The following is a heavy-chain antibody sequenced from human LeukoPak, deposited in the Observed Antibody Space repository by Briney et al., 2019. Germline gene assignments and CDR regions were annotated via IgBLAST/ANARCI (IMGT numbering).Heavy chain of an antibody. Sequence: SETLSLTCTVSGGSISSGDYYWSWIRQPPGKGLEWIGYIYYSGNTYYNPSLKSRVTISVDTSKNQFSLKLSSVTAADTAVYYCARLYYDILTGYLEGAFDIWGQGTMVTVSS. CDR2: IYYSGNT. J-gene: IGHJ3*02. CDR3: ARLYYDILTGYLEGAFDI. D-gene: IGHD3-9*01. V-gene: IGHV4-30-4*01. CDR1: GGSISSGDYY.